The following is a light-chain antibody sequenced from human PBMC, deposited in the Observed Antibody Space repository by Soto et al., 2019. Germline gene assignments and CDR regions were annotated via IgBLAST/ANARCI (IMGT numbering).Light chain of an antibody. J-gene: IGKJ1*01. CDR1: QSVGSSS. CDR3: QHYGQP. CDR2: GAS. Sequence: EIVLTHSPGTLSLSPWEIATLSCRASQSVGSSSLAWYQQIPGRAPRLLMYGASTRATGIPDRFSGSGAWTDFTLTIRSQEPEDYAVYYCQHYGQPFGHGTKVDIK. V-gene: IGKV3-20*01.